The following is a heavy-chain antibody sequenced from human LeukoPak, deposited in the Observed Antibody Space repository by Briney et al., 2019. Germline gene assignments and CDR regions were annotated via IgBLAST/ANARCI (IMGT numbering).Heavy chain of an antibody. CDR1: GYTFTGYY. CDR2: INPNSGGT. D-gene: IGHD4-23*01. CDR3: ARVGDIYGGNSKYYFDY. J-gene: IGHJ4*02. V-gene: IGHV1-2*04. Sequence: GASVKVSCKASGYTFTGYYMHWVRQAPGQGLEWMGWINPNSGGTNYAQKFQGWVTMTRDTSISTAYMELSSLRSEDTAVYYCARVGDIYGGNSKYYFDYWGQGTLVTVSS.